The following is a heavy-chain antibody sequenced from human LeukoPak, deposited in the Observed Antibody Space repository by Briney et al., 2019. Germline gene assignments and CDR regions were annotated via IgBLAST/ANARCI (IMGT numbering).Heavy chain of an antibody. CDR2: ISYDGSNK. J-gene: IGHJ4*02. D-gene: IGHD6-19*01. Sequence: GGSLRLSCAASGFTFSSYAMHWVRQAPGKGLEWVAVISYDGSNKYYADSVKGRFTISRDNSKNTLYLQMNSLGAEDTAVYYCARAPLTYSSGWWFDYWGQGTLVTVSS. CDR1: GFTFSSYA. CDR3: ARAPLTYSSGWWFDY. V-gene: IGHV3-30*04.